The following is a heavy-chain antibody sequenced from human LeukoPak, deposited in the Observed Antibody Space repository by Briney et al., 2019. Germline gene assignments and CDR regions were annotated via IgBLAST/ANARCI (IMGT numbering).Heavy chain of an antibody. Sequence: SETLSLTCTVSGGSISSYYWSWIRQPPGKGLEWIGYIYYSGSTNYNPSLKSRVTIPVDTSKNQFSLKLSSVTAADTAVYYCARGILYSSSYFDYWGQGTLVTVSS. D-gene: IGHD6-6*01. V-gene: IGHV4-59*01. CDR3: ARGILYSSSYFDY. CDR1: GGSISSYY. J-gene: IGHJ4*02. CDR2: IYYSGST.